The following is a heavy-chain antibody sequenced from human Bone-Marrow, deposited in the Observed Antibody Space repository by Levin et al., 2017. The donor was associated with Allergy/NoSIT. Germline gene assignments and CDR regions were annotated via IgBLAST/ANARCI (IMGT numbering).Heavy chain of an antibody. CDR3: ARLRDGATIDY. J-gene: IGHJ4*02. CDR1: GFTFSTYG. D-gene: IGHD1-26*01. V-gene: IGHV3-30*03. Sequence: PGGSLRLSCAASGFTFSTYGMHWLRQAPGKGLEWVAVISYDGSSKNYADSVRGRFTISKDSAKNILYLQLSSLRVEDTAVYHCARLRDGATIDYWGRGTLVTVSS. CDR2: ISYDGSSK.